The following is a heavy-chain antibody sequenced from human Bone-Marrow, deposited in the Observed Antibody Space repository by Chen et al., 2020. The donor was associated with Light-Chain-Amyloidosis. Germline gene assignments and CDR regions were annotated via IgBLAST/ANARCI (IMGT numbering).Heavy chain of an antibody. V-gene: IGHV3-9*01. CDR2: ISWNSYSI. CDR3: AKDVGPGTTRYFED. CDR1: GFTFEDSA. J-gene: IGHJ4*02. D-gene: IGHD1-7*01. Sequence: EVQLEESGGGLVQPGRSLRLSCAASGFTFEDSAMHWVRQAPGKGLEWVAGISWNSYSIAYADSVKGRFTLFRDNAKNSLFLQMNSLRAEDTALYYCAKDVGPGTTRYFEDWGQGTLVTVSS.